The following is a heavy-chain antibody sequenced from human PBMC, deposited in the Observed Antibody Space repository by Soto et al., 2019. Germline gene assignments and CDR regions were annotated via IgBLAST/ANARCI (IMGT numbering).Heavy chain of an antibody. D-gene: IGHD6-19*01. CDR3: ARGTSSGWYYFDY. CDR1: GFTFSNYA. V-gene: IGHV3-30-3*01. Sequence: QVQLVESGGGVVQPGRSLRLSCAASGFTFSNYAIHWVRQAPGKGLEWVAAILYDGSNKYYADSVKGRFTISRDNSKSTLYLQVNSLRADDTAVYYCARGTSSGWYYFDYWGQGTLVTVSS. CDR2: ILYDGSNK. J-gene: IGHJ4*02.